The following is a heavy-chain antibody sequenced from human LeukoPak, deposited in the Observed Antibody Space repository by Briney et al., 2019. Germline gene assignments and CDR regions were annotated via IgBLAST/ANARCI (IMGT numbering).Heavy chain of an antibody. CDR1: GFTFSGSA. D-gene: IGHD4-17*01. CDR3: TRVDYGDNTGDY. CDR2: IRNKANSYAT. Sequence: GGSLRLSCAASGFTFSGSAMHRVRQASGKGLEWVGRIRNKANSYATAYAASVEGRFTISRDDSRNTAYLQMNSLKTEDTAVYYCTRVDYGDNTGDYWGQGTLVTVSS. J-gene: IGHJ4*02. V-gene: IGHV3-73*01.